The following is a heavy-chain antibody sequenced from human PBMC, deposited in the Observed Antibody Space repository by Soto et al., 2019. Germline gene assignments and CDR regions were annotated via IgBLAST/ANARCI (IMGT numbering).Heavy chain of an antibody. CDR2: INHSGST. D-gene: IGHD3-3*01. CDR3: ARGPSGYDFWSGFLSFDP. V-gene: IGHV4-34*01. CDR1: GGSFSGYY. J-gene: IGHJ5*02. Sequence: SETLSLTCAVYGGSFSGYYWSWIRQPPGKGLEWIGEINHSGSTNYNPSLKSRVTISVDTSKNQFSLKLSSVTAADTAVYYCARGPSGYDFWSGFLSFDPWGQGTLVTVSS.